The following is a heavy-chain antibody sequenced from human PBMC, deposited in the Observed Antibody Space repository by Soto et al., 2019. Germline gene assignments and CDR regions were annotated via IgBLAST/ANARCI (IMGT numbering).Heavy chain of an antibody. Sequence: QPGGSLRLSCAASGFSVSSNYMTWVRQAPGKGLEWVSLVYNGGATHYAASVKGRFTISTHSSQSTLFLQMNSLRTEDTATYYCVRGRYGSEIHWAQGTKVPVSS. D-gene: IGHD3-10*01. CDR1: GFSVSSNY. CDR3: VRGRYGSEIH. CDR2: VYNGGAT. V-gene: IGHV3-53*04. J-gene: IGHJ1*01.